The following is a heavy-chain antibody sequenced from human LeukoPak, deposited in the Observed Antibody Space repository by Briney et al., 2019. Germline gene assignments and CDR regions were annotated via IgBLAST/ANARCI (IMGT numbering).Heavy chain of an antibody. CDR2: IRYDGSNK. J-gene: IGHJ3*02. CDR1: GFTFSSYG. Sequence: GGSLRLSXAASGFTFSSYGMHWVRQAPGKGLEWVAFIRYDGSNKYYADSVKGRFTISRDNSKNTLYLQMNSLRAEDTAVYYCANRGGYAFDIWGQGTMVTVSS. CDR3: ANRGGYAFDI. D-gene: IGHD2-15*01. V-gene: IGHV3-30*02.